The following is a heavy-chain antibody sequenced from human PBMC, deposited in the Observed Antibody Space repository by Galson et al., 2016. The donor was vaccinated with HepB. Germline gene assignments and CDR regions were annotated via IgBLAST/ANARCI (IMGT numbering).Heavy chain of an antibody. V-gene: IGHV3-13*01. D-gene: IGHD2-15*01. CDR2: IGTAGDT. CDR1: GLTFSRCD. J-gene: IGHJ6*04. Sequence: SLRLSCAASGLTFSRCDMHWVRQATGKGLEWVSAIGTAGDTYYPGSVRGRFTISRENSKNSLYLQMNSLTAGDTAGYYCARGKFDCSGGTCHYYGMGVWGKGTTVTVSS. CDR3: ARGKFDCSGGTCHYYGMGV.